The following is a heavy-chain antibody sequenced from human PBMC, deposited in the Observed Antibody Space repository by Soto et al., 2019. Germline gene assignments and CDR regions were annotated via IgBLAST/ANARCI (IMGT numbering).Heavy chain of an antibody. V-gene: IGHV4-59*08. J-gene: IGHJ5*02. CDR1: GGSISSYY. CDR3: ARRLAAARERLDP. Sequence: SETLSLTCTVSGGSISSYYWSWIRQPPGKGLEWIGYIYYSGSTNYNPSLKSRVTISVDTSKNQFSLKLSSVTAADTAVYYCARRLAAARERLDPRGQGTPVLVSS. CDR2: IYYSGST. D-gene: IGHD6-13*01.